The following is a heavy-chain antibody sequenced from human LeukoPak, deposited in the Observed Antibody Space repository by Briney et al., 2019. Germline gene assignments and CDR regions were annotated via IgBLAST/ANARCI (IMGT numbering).Heavy chain of an antibody. V-gene: IGHV1-8*01. Sequence: ASVKVSCKASGYTFTSYDINWVRQAAGQGLEGMGWMNPNSGNTGYAQKFQGRVTMTRNTSISTAYMELSSLRSEDTAVYYCARGKSLNYYYYGMDVWGQGTTVTVSS. CDR3: ARGKSLNYYYYGMDV. CDR1: GYTFTSYD. J-gene: IGHJ6*02. CDR2: MNPNSGNT.